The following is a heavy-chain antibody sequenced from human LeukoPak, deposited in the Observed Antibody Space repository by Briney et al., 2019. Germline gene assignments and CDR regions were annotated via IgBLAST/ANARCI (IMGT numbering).Heavy chain of an antibody. V-gene: IGHV4-59*01. Sequence: SETLSLTCTVSGGSISSYYWSWIRQPPGKGLEWIGHIYYSGTTSYNPSLKSRVTISLDTSKNQFSLKLSSVTAADTAVYYCARGANWGSPDYWGQGTLVTVSS. CDR2: IYYSGTT. CDR1: GGSISSYY. CDR3: ARGANWGSPDY. J-gene: IGHJ4*02. D-gene: IGHD7-27*01.